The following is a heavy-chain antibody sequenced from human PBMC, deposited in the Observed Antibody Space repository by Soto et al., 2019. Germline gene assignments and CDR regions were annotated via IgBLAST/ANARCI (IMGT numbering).Heavy chain of an antibody. D-gene: IGHD6-25*01. CDR1: GFTFGSYW. J-gene: IGHJ4*02. V-gene: IGHV3-7*03. CDR3: AKVLPSREEAAGTDY. CDR2: IRRNGRST. Sequence: PGGSLRLSWAASGFTFGSYWMSWVRQAPGKGLEWVAGIRRNGRSTYYVDSVKSRFTISRDNSKNSLFLQMNSLRAEDTAVYYCAKVLPSREEAAGTDYWGQGTLVTVSS.